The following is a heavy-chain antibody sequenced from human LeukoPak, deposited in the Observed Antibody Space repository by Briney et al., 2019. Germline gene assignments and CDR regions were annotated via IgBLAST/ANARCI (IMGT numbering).Heavy chain of an antibody. CDR2: ISSSRSYI. D-gene: IGHD5-12*01. CDR3: ATGYSASKRSYFYYMDV. V-gene: IGHV3-21*01. Sequence: GGSLRLSCAASGFTFDDYGMSWVRQAPGKGLEWVSSISSSRSYIYYADSVKGRFTISRDNAKNSLYLQMNSLRAEDTAVYYCATGYSASKRSYFYYMDVWGKGTTVTVSS. J-gene: IGHJ6*03. CDR1: GFTFDDYG.